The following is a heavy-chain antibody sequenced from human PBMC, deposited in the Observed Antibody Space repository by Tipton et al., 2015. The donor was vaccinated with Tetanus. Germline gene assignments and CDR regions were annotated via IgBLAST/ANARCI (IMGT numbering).Heavy chain of an antibody. CDR2: IYYSGST. Sequence: TLSLTCTVSGGSISSGGYYWSWIRQHPGKGLEWIGDIYYSGSTYYNPSLKSRVPISVDTSKNQFSLKLNSVTAADTAVYYCARDQARGARGWNYFDYWGQGTQVTVSS. CDR3: ARDQARGARGWNYFDY. J-gene: IGHJ4*02. D-gene: IGHD1-26*01. CDR1: GGSISSGGYY. V-gene: IGHV4-31*03.